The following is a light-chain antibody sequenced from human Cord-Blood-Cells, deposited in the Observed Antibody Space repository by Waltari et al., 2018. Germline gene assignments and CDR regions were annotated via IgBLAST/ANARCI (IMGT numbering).Light chain of an antibody. CDR1: SSDVGSYNL. CDR2: EGS. J-gene: IGLJ3*02. V-gene: IGLV2-23*01. CDR3: CSYAGSSNWV. Sequence: QSALTQPASVSGSPGQSITIPCTGTSSDVGSYNLVSWYQQHPDKAPKLMNYEGSKRPSGVSTRFSGSKSGSATSLTISGLQAEDEADYYCCSYAGSSNWVFGGGTKLTVL.